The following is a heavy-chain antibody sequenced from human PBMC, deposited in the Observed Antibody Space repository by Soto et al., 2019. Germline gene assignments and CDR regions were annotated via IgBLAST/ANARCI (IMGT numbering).Heavy chain of an antibody. CDR1: GFTFSSYA. V-gene: IGHV3-23*01. CDR3: AKAPSITMIVVDKGYFDL. CDR2: ISGSGGST. J-gene: IGHJ2*01. Sequence: EVQLLESGGGLVQPGGSLRLSCAASGFTFSSYAMSWVRQAPGKGLEWVSAISGSGGSTYYADSVKGRFTISRDNSKNTLYLQMNSLRAEDTAVYYCAKAPSITMIVVDKGYFDLWGRGTLVTVSS. D-gene: IGHD3-22*01.